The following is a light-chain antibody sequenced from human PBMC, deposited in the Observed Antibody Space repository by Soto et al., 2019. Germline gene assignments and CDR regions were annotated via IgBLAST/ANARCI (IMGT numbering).Light chain of an antibody. J-gene: IGKJ1*01. V-gene: IGKV2-28*01. Sequence: DIVMTQSPLSLPVTPGEPASISCRSSQSLLHSNGYNYLDWYLQKPGQSPQLLIYWGSNRASGVPDRCRGGGSVTDFTLKINRVEDEDVGVYFCFRGVQRPPTFGQGTKVEIK. CDR2: WGS. CDR3: FRGVQRPPT. CDR1: QSLLHSNGYNY.